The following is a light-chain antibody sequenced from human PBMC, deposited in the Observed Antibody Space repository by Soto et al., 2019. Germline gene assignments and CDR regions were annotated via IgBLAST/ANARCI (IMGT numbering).Light chain of an antibody. CDR3: GSFTTSRIWV. CDR1: SSDFGGDKY. V-gene: IGLV2-14*01. J-gene: IGLJ3*02. CDR2: GVS. Sequence: QSVLTQPASVSGSPGQSITMSCTGSSSDFGGDKYVSWYQQQPGKGPNLLIYGVSKRPSGVSNRFSGSKSGNTASLTISGLQGEDEADYICGSFTTSRIWVFGGGTKLTVL.